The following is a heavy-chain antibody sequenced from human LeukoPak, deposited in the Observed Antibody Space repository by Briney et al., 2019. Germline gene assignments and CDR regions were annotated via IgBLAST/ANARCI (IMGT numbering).Heavy chain of an antibody. CDR1: GGSISSGSYY. CDR2: IYTSGST. J-gene: IGHJ4*02. D-gene: IGHD3-22*01. Sequence: PSETLSLTCTVSGGSISSGSYYWSWIRQPAGKGLEWIGRIYTSGSTNYNPSLKSRVTISVDTSKNQFSLKLSSVTAADTAVYYCARGRRYYDSSGYPYYFDYWGQGTLVTVSS. V-gene: IGHV4-61*02. CDR3: ARGRRYYDSSGYPYYFDY.